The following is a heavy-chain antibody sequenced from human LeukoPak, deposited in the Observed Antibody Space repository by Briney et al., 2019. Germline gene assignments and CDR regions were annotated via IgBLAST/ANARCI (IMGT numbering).Heavy chain of an antibody. V-gene: IGHV3-73*01. D-gene: IGHD1-14*01. J-gene: IGHJ4*02. Sequence: GGPLRLSCAASGFTFSGSAMHWVRQASGKGLEWVGRIRSKANSYATAYAASVKGRFTISRDDSKNTAYLQMNSLKTEDTAVYYCTVKTSNRGSIYWGQGTLVTVSS. CDR1: GFTFSGSA. CDR2: IRSKANSYAT. CDR3: TVKTSNRGSIY.